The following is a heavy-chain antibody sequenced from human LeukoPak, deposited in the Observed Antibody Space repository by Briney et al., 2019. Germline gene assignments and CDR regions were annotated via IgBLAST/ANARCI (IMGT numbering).Heavy chain of an antibody. CDR1: GFTFSSYA. CDR3: ARDSSGEYFDY. V-gene: IGHV3-30*04. J-gene: IGHJ4*02. D-gene: IGHD3-10*01. CDR2: ISYDGSNK. Sequence: SLRLSCAASGFTFSSYAMHWVRQAPGKGLEWVAVISYDGSNKYYADSVKGRFTISRDNSKNTLYLQMNSLRAEDTAVYYCARDSSGEYFDYWGQGTLVTVSS.